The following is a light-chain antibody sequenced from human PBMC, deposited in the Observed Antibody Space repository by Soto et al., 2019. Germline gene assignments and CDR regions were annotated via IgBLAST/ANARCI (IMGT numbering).Light chain of an antibody. CDR1: SSDGGSYNL. CDR3: CSYAGSSTFPFV. CDR2: EVS. Sequence: QSVLTQPASVSGSPGQSITISCTGTSSDGGSYNLVSWYQQHPGKAPKLMIYEVSKRPSGVSNRFSGSKSGNTASLTISGLHAEDEADYYCCSYAGSSTFPFVFGTGTKVTVL. V-gene: IGLV2-23*02. J-gene: IGLJ1*01.